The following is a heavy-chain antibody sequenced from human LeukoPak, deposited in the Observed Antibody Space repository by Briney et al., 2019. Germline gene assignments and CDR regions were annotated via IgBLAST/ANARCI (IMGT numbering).Heavy chain of an antibody. CDR2: IYSGGST. CDR1: GFTVSSNY. J-gene: IGHJ4*02. D-gene: IGHD3-10*01. Sequence: GGSLRLSCAASGFTVSSNYMSWVRQAPGKGLEWVSVIYSGGSTYYADSVKGRFTISRDNSKNTLHLQMNSLRAEDTAVYYCARDYYGSGSYYFDYWGQGTLVTASS. V-gene: IGHV3-66*01. CDR3: ARDYYGSGSYYFDY.